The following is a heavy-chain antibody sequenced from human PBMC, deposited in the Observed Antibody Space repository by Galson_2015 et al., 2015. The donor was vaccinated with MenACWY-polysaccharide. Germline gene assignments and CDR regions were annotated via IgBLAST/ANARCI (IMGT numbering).Heavy chain of an antibody. V-gene: IGHV6-1*01. CDR2: TYYRSKWYN. J-gene: IGHJ6*02. Sequence: CAISGDSVSSNSAARNWIRQSPSRGLEWLGRTYYRSKWYNDYAVSVKGRITINPDTSKNQFSLQLNSVTPEDTAVYYCARDQREMATITRNYYYYGMDVWGQGTTVTVSS. CDR3: ARDQREMATITRNYYYYGMDV. CDR1: GDSVSSNSAA. D-gene: IGHD5-24*01.